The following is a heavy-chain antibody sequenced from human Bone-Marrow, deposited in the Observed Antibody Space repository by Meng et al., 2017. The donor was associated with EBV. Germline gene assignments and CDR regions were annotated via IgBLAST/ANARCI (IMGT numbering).Heavy chain of an antibody. D-gene: IGHD1-26*01. CDR2: INHSGNA. V-gene: IGHV4-34*01. CDR3: ARGVWDH. J-gene: IGHJ4*02. CDR1: GGSLSDSY. Sequence: QVQLKQGGAGLLKPSDTLSLNCAVYGGSLSDSYWNWIRQSPGKGLEWIGEINHSGNADYNPSLKSRVTISVDTSKNHFSLKLSSVTAADTAVYYCARGVWDHWGQGILVTVSS.